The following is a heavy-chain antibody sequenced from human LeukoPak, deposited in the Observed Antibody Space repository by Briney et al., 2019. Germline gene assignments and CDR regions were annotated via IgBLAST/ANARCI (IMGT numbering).Heavy chain of an antibody. Sequence: PGGSLRLSCAASGFTFSSYAMSWVRQAPGKGLEWASAISGSGGSTYYADSVKGRFTISRDNSKNTLYLQMNSLRAEDTAVYYSAKARGGYCSSTSCSGDYWGQGTLVTVSS. CDR1: GFTFSSYA. J-gene: IGHJ4*02. D-gene: IGHD2-2*01. CDR2: ISGSGGST. CDR3: AKARGGYCSSTSCSGDY. V-gene: IGHV3-23*01.